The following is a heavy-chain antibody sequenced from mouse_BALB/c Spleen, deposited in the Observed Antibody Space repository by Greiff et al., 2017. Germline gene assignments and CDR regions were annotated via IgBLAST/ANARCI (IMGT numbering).Heavy chain of an antibody. CDR2: IYPGDGDT. V-gene: IGHV1-87*01. Sequence: QVQLQQSGAELARPGASVKLSCKASGYTFTSYWMQWVKQRPGQGLEWIGAIYPGDGDTRYTQKFKGKATLTADKSSSTAYMQLSSLASEDSAVYYCARGDLYYYGSSPYYYAMDYWGQGTSVTVSS. CDR1: GYTFTSYW. D-gene: IGHD1-1*01. J-gene: IGHJ4*01. CDR3: ARGDLYYYGSSPYYYAMDY.